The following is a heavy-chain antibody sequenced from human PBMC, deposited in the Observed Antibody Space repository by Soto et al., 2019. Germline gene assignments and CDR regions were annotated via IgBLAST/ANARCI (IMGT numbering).Heavy chain of an antibody. Sequence: GGSLRLSCSASGFTFSSHGMHWIRQAPGRGLEWVAVISYDGSNKYYADSVKGRFTIPRDNSKNTLYLQMNSLRAEDTAVYYCAKGDPTMVRGVISAFDIWGQGTMVTVSS. CDR1: GFTFSSHG. CDR3: AKGDPTMVRGVISAFDI. J-gene: IGHJ3*02. V-gene: IGHV3-30*18. CDR2: ISYDGSNK. D-gene: IGHD3-10*01.